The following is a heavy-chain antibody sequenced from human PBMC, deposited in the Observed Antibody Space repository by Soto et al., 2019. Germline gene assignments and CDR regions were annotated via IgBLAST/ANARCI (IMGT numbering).Heavy chain of an antibody. Sequence: EVQLLESGGGLVQPGGSLRLSCAASGFTFSSYAMSWVRQAPGKGLEWVSAISGSGGSTYYADSVKGRFTISRDNSKNRLYLQRNSLRAEDTAVYYCAKADGYSGFMDVWGQGTTVTVSS. CDR2: ISGSGGST. V-gene: IGHV3-23*01. CDR1: GFTFSSYA. J-gene: IGHJ6*02. D-gene: IGHD5-12*01. CDR3: AKADGYSGFMDV.